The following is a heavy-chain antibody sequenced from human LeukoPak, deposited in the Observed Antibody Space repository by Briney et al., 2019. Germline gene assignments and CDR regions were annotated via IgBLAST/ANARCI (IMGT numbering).Heavy chain of an antibody. J-gene: IGHJ3*02. CDR2: IYTSGST. D-gene: IGHD3-9*01. V-gene: IGHV4-4*07. CDR3: ARGRFDWFPRDAFDI. Sequence: SETLSLTCTVSGGSISSYYWSWIRQPAGEGLEWIGRIYTSGSTNYNPSLKSRVTMSVDTSKNQFSLKLSSVTAADAAVYYCARGRFDWFPRDAFDIWGQGTMVTVSS. CDR1: GGSISSYY.